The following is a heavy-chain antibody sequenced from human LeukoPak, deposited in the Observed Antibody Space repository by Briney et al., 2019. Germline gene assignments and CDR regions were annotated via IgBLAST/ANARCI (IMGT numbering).Heavy chain of an antibody. CDR1: GGSISSGGYY. CDR2: IYYSGST. CDR3: ARQVDTAMVVDY. Sequence: SETLSLTCTVSGGSISSGGYYWSWIRQHPGKGLEWIGYIYYSGSTYYNPSLKSRVTISVDTSKNQFSLKLSSVTAADTAVYYCARQVDTAMVVDYWGQGTLVTVSS. V-gene: IGHV4-31*03. D-gene: IGHD5-18*01. J-gene: IGHJ4*02.